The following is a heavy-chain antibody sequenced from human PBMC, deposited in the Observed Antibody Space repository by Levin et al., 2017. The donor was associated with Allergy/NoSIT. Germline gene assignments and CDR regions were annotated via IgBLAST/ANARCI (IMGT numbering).Heavy chain of an antibody. Sequence: GESLKISCAASGFTFSPYRMSWVRQTPGKGLEWISYISDGSGNILYADSVKGRFTISRDDAKNSLYLQMNSLRAEDTALYYCARVLDNTGGYCFDYWGRGTLVTVSS. CDR3: ARVLDNTGGYCFDY. J-gene: IGHJ4*02. CDR2: ISDGSGNI. D-gene: IGHD2-8*02. CDR1: GFTFSPYR. V-gene: IGHV3-48*01.